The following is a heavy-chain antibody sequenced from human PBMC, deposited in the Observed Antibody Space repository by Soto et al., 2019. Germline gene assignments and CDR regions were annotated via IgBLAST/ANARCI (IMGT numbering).Heavy chain of an antibody. CDR2: IYYSGST. CDR1: GGSNRSGAYY. CDR3: ARVIVGAIYFDY. V-gene: IGHV4-30-4*01. J-gene: IGHJ4*02. Sequence: TLFVTCAVSGGSNRSGAYYWSWIRQPPGKVLEWIGYIYYSGSTYYNPSLKSRVTISVDTSKNQFSLKLSYVTAADTAVYYCARVIVGAIYFDYWGQGTLVTVSS. D-gene: IGHD1-26*01.